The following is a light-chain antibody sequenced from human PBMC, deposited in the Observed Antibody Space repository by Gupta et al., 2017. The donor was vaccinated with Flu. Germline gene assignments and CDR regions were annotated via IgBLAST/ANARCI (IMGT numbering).Light chain of an antibody. Sequence: DIQMTQSPSSLSASVGDRVTITCRASQNIANYLSWYQQKPGKAPKVLISAASSLQSEVPSRFSGSGSGTDFTLTIARLQPEDFATYFCQQSYSTPYTFGQGTKLEI. CDR3: QQSYSTPYT. CDR2: AAS. J-gene: IGKJ2*01. V-gene: IGKV1-39*01. CDR1: QNIANY.